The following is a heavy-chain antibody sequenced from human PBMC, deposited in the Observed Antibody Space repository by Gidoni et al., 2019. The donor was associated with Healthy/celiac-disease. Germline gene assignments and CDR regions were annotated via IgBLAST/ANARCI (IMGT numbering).Heavy chain of an antibody. CDR1: GFTFGSYA. CDR2: ISGSGGST. CDR3: AKDRYYDSSGVIDY. J-gene: IGHJ4*02. V-gene: IGHV3-23*01. Sequence: EVQLLESGGGLVQPGGSLRRSCAASGFTFGSYAMSWVRQAPGKGLEWVSAISGSGGSTYYADSVKGRFTISRDNSKNTLYLQMNSLRAEDTAVYYCAKDRYYDSSGVIDYWGQGTLVTVSS. D-gene: IGHD3-22*01.